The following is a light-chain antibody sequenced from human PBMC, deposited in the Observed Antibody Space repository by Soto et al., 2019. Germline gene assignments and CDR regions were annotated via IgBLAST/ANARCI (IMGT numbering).Light chain of an antibody. J-gene: IGKJ1*01. Sequence: IVMNHSPCTLSVSPGERATLCCRASESVSSNLAWYQQRPGQAPSLVIYGASTRATGIPARFSGSGSGTEFTLTISSLQAEDFAVYYCQQYNNWPRTFGQGTKVDI. CDR1: ESVSSN. CDR2: GAS. V-gene: IGKV3-15*01. CDR3: QQYNNWPRT.